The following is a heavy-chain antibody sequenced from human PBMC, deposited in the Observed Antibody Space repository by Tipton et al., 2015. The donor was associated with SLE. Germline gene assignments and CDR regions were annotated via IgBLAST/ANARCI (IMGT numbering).Heavy chain of an antibody. Sequence: SLRLSCAASGFTFSSYNMNWVRQAPGKGLEWVSSISSSSSSIYYADSVKGRFTISRDNAKNSLYLQMNSLRAEDTAVYYCARAHIGEAFDIWGQGTMVTVSA. CDR2: ISSSSSSI. V-gene: IGHV3-21*01. CDR1: GFTFSSYN. CDR3: ARAHIGEAFDI. J-gene: IGHJ3*02.